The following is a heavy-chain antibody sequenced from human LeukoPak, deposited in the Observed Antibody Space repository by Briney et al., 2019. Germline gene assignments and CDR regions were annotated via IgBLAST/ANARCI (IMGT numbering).Heavy chain of an antibody. J-gene: IGHJ6*03. CDR2: INPNSGGT. Sequence: ASVKVSCKASGYTFTGYYMHWVRQASGQGREWMGWINPNSGGTNYAQKFQGRVTMTRDTSISTAYMELSRLRSEDTAVYYCARGGYYYDSSGSIKRPYYYYYYMDVWGKGTTVTVSS. CDR1: GYTFTGYY. CDR3: ARGGYYYDSSGSIKRPYYYYYYMDV. V-gene: IGHV1-2*02. D-gene: IGHD3-22*01.